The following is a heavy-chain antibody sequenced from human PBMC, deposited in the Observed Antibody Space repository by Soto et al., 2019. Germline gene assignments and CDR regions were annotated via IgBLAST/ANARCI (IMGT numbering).Heavy chain of an antibody. D-gene: IGHD4-4*01. CDR2: IWYDGSNK. CDR3: ARESGALTVTRYNWFDP. J-gene: IGHJ5*02. V-gene: IGHV3-33*01. CDR1: RFTFSSYG. Sequence: GGSLRLSCAASRFTFSSYGMHWVRQAPGKGLDWVAVIWYDGSNKYYADSVKGRFTISRDNSKNTLYLQMNSLRAEDTAVYYCARESGALTVTRYNWFDPWGQGTLVTVSS.